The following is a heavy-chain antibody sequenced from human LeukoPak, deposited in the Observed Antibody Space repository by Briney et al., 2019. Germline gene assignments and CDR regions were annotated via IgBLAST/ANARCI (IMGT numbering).Heavy chain of an antibody. CDR3: ARVYSSSWYSVGFDY. D-gene: IGHD6-13*01. V-gene: IGHV4-59*01. J-gene: IGHJ4*02. CDR2: IYYSGST. CDR1: GGSISSYY. Sequence: SETLSLTCTVSGGSISSYYWSWIRQPPRKELDRIGYIYYSGSTNYNPSLKSRVTISVDTSKNQFSLKLSSVTAADTAVYYCARVYSSSWYSVGFDYWGQGTLVTVSS.